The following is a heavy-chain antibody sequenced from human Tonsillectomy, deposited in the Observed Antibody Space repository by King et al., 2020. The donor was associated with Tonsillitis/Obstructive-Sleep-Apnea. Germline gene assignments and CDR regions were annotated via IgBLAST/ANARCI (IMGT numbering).Heavy chain of an antibody. V-gene: IGHV4-31*03. Sequence: QLQESGPGLVKPSQTLSLTCTVSGGSISSGGYYWSWIRQHPGKGLGWIGYIYYSGSTYSNPSLKSRVTISVDMSKNQFSLKLRSVTAADTAVYYCARGTAATQDFAYWGQGTLVTVSS. CDR3: ARGTAATQDFAY. J-gene: IGHJ4*02. CDR2: IYYSGST. CDR1: GGSISSGGYY. D-gene: IGHD2-15*01.